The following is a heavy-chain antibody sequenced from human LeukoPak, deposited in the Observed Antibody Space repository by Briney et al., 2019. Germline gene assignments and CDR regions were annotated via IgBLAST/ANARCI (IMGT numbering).Heavy chain of an antibody. V-gene: IGHV3-9*01. Sequence: PGRSLRLSCAASGFTFDDYAMHWVRQAPGKGLEWVSGISWNSGSIGYADSVKGRFTISRDNSKNTLYLQMNSLRAEDTAVYYCAKDEAYCGGNCFYWGQGTLVTVSS. J-gene: IGHJ4*02. CDR3: AKDEAYCGGNCFY. CDR2: ISWNSGSI. CDR1: GFTFDDYA. D-gene: IGHD2-21*01.